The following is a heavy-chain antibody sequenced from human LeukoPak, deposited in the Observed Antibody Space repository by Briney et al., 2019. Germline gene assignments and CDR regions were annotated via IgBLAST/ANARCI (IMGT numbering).Heavy chain of an antibody. D-gene: IGHD3-16*01. Sequence: GGSLRPSCAASGFTFSDSFMDWVRRAPGKGLEWVGRIRKKVNSYTTEYAASVKGRFTISRDDSKNSLYLQMNSLKTEDTAVYYCARGVGGTNDAFDIWGQGTMVTVSS. J-gene: IGHJ3*02. V-gene: IGHV3-72*01. CDR1: GFTFSDSF. CDR3: ARGVGGTNDAFDI. CDR2: IRKKVNSYTT.